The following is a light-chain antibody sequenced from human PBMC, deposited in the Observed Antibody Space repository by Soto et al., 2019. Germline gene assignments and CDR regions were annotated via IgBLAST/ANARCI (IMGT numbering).Light chain of an antibody. CDR3: HQYSSSTKT. CDR2: GAS. J-gene: IGKJ1*01. V-gene: IGKV3-20*01. Sequence: ILLTQSPGTLSLSPGDRATLSCRASQSVSSTYLAWYQQRPGQAPRLLIYGASSRATGIPDRFSGSGSGTDFTLTISRLEPEDFAVYYCHQYSSSTKTFGQGTKVDIK. CDR1: QSVSSTY.